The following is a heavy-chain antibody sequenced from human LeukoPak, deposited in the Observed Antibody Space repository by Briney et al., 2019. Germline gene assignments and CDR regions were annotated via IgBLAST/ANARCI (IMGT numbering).Heavy chain of an antibody. D-gene: IGHD3-22*01. J-gene: IGHJ4*02. V-gene: IGHV1-18*01. CDR1: GYTFTSYG. CDR2: ICAHIGNT. Sequence: ASVKVSCKASGYTFTSYGISWVRQAPGEGLEWMGWICAHIGNTNYAQKLQGRVTMTTDTSTSTAYMELRSLRSDDTAVYYCARSERNYYDSSGYSETDDYWSQGTLVTVSS. CDR3: ARSERNYYDSSGYSETDDY.